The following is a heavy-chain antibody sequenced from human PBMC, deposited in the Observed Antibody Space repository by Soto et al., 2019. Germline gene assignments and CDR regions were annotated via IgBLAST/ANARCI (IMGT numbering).Heavy chain of an antibody. Sequence: PGGSLRLSCVTSGFTFSTYSMKWVRQAPGRGLEWVSSISSSSGHIYFADSVKGRFTISRDNAKNSMYLQMDSLRAEDTAVYYCARAGVAAFYQWGQGAMVTVSS. J-gene: IGHJ3*01. D-gene: IGHD2-2*01. CDR3: ARAGVAAFYQ. CDR1: GFTFSTYS. V-gene: IGHV3-21*01. CDR2: ISSSSGHI.